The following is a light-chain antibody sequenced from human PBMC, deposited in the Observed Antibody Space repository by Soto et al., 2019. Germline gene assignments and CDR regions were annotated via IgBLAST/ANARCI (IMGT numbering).Light chain of an antibody. V-gene: IGKV3-11*01. CDR2: DAS. CDR3: QQRSNPIST. CDR1: QSVSSY. J-gene: IGKJ3*01. Sequence: EIVLTQSPATLSLSPGERATLSCRASQSVSSYLAWYQQKPGQAPRLLIYDASNRATGIPARFSGSGSGTDFTLTISSLEPEDFAVYYCQQRSNPISTFGPGTKVDIK.